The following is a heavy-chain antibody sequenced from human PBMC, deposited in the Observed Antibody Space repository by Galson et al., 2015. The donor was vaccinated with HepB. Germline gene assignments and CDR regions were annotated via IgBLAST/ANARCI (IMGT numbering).Heavy chain of an antibody. D-gene: IGHD1-26*01. CDR1: GYTFTGYY. CDR3: ARVPPPIIVGAGEGWFDP. Sequence: SCKASGYTFTGYYMHWVRQAPGQGLEWMGWINPNSGGTNYAQKFQGRVTMTRDTSISTAYMELSRLRSDDTAVYYCARVPPPIIVGAGEGWFDPWGQGTLVTVSS. CDR2: INPNSGGT. V-gene: IGHV1-2*02. J-gene: IGHJ5*02.